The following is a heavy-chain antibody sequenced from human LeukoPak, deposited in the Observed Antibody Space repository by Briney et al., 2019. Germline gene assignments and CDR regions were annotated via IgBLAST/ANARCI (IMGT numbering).Heavy chain of an antibody. CDR1: GFTFSSYS. D-gene: IGHD5-18*01. CDR2: ISSSSSYI. CDR3: AGTAMAPSGRFDY. V-gene: IGHV3-21*01. J-gene: IGHJ4*02. Sequence: GGSLRLSSAASGFTFSSYSMNWVRQAPGKGLEWVSSISSSSSYIYYADSVKGRFTISRDNAKNSLYLQMNSLRAEDTAVYYCAGTAMAPSGRFDYWGQGTLVTVSS.